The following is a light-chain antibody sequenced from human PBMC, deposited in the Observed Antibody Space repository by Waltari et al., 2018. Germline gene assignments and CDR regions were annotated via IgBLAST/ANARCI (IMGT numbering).Light chain of an antibody. J-gene: IGLJ2*01. V-gene: IGLV2-11*01. CDR2: DVT. CDR3: SSYAGNYVA. CDR1: RSDVGGYNF. Sequence: QSALTQPRSVSGSPGQSVTISCTGTRSDVGGYNFVSWYQQHPGTAPKLIISDVTKRPAGVPDRFSGSKSGNTASLTISGLQAEDEADYYCSSYAGNYVAFGGGTKLTAL.